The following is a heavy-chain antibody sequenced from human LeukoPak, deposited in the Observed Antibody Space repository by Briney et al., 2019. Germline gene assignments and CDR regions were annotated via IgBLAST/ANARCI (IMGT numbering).Heavy chain of an antibody. V-gene: IGHV3-74*01. Sequence: GGSLRLSCAASGFTFSSYWMHWVRQAPGKGLVWVSHINSDGSSTNYADSVKGRFTISRDNAKNTLYLQMNSLRAEDAAVYYCASGGLRSFSVDYWGQGTLVTVSS. CDR3: ASGGLRSFSVDY. CDR1: GFTFSSYW. CDR2: INSDGSST. D-gene: IGHD3-16*01. J-gene: IGHJ4*02.